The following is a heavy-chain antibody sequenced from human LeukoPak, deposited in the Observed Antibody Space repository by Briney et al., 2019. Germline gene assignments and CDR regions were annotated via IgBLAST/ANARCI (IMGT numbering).Heavy chain of an antibody. V-gene: IGHV3-48*02. Sequence: PGGSLRLSCAASGFTFSSYSMNWVRQAPGQGLEWVSYISSSSSTIYYADSVKGRFTISRDNAKNSLYLQMNSLRDEDTAVYYCANPQSRGYDYLDYWGQGTLVTVSS. D-gene: IGHD5-12*01. J-gene: IGHJ4*02. CDR3: ANPQSRGYDYLDY. CDR2: ISSSSSTI. CDR1: GFTFSSYS.